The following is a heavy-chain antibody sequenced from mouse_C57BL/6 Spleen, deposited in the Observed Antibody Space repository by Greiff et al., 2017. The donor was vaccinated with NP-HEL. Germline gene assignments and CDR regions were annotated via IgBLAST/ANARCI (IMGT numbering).Heavy chain of an antibody. CDR2: IYPGDGDT. Sequence: VMLVESGPELVKPGASVKISCKASGYAFSSSWMNWVKQRPGKGLEWIGRIYPGDGDTNYNGKFKGKATLTADKSSSTAYMQLSSLTSEDSAVYFCARTDYDVSFDYWGQGTTLTVSS. CDR3: ARTDYDVSFDY. J-gene: IGHJ2*01. V-gene: IGHV1-82*01. CDR1: GYAFSSSW. D-gene: IGHD2-4*01.